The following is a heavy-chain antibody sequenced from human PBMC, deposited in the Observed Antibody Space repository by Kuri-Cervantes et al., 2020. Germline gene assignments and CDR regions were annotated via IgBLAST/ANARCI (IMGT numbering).Heavy chain of an antibody. CDR2: LYYSGTT. CDR1: GGSISSNSHY. CDR3: ARNTRDGYNQFDY. J-gene: IGHJ4*02. D-gene: IGHD5-24*01. V-gene: IGHV4-39*01. Sequence: SETLSLTCTVSGGSISSNSHYWGWIRQPPGKGLEWIGSLYYSGTTYYNPSLKSRVTISVDTSKNQFSLKLSSVTAADTAVYYCARNTRDGYNQFDYWGQGTLVTVSS.